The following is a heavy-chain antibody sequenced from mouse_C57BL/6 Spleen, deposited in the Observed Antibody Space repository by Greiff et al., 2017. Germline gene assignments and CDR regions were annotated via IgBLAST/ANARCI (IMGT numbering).Heavy chain of an antibody. V-gene: IGHV3-6*01. J-gene: IGHJ2*01. CDR2: ISYDGSN. CDR1: GYSITSGYY. CDR3: ARDGIYYYGSSPLDY. Sequence: EVQRVESGPGLVKPSQSLSLTCSVTGYSITSGYYWNWIRQFPGNKLEWMGYISYDGSNNYNPSLKNRISITRDTSKNQFFLKLNSVTTEDTATYYCARDGIYYYGSSPLDYWGQGTTLTVSS. D-gene: IGHD1-1*01.